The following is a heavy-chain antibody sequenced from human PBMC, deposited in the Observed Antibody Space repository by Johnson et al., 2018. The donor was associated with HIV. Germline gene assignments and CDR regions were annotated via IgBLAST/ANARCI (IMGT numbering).Heavy chain of an antibody. V-gene: IGHV3-30*02. Sequence: QVQLVESGGGVVQPGGSLRLSCAASGFTFSSYGMHWVRQAPGKGLEWVAFIRYDGSNKYYADSVKGRLTISSDNSKNTLYLQMNSLRAEDTAVYYCAKDWSRTVGATLGPGAFDIWGQGTMVTVSS. D-gene: IGHD1-26*01. CDR2: IRYDGSNK. CDR1: GFTFSSYG. CDR3: AKDWSRTVGATLGPGAFDI. J-gene: IGHJ3*02.